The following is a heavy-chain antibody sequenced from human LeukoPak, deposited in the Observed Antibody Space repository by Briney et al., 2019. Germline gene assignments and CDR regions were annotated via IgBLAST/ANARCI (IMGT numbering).Heavy chain of an antibody. J-gene: IGHJ4*02. Sequence: GGSLRLSCEVSGITFSNFAMAWVRQAPGKGLEWVSLITGTSGRTYYAASVKGRFTISRDNAKNSLYLQMNSLRAEDTAVYYCARVWSPPYTSSWPYYFDYWGRGTLVTVSS. CDR1: GITFSNFA. V-gene: IGHV3-23*01. CDR3: ARVWSPPYTSSWPYYFDY. D-gene: IGHD6-13*01. CDR2: ITGTSGRT.